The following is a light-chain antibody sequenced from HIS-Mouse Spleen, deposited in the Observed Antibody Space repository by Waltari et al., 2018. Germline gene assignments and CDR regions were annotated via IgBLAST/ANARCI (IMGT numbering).Light chain of an antibody. CDR1: ALPKQY. CDR3: QSADSSGTYVV. V-gene: IGLV3-25*03. J-gene: IGLJ2*01. CDR2: KDS. Sequence: SYELTQPPSVSVSPGQTARITCSGDALPKQYAYWYQQQPGQAPVLGIYKDSERPAGIPERFSGSSSGTTVTLTISGVQAEDDADYYCQSADSSGTYVVFGGGTKLTVL.